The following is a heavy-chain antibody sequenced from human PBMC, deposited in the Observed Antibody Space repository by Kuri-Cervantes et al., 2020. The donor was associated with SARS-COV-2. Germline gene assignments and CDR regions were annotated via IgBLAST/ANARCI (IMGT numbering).Heavy chain of an antibody. CDR2: ISYDGSNK. J-gene: IGHJ4*02. D-gene: IGHD2-15*01. Sequence: GESLKISCAASGFTFSSYAMHWVRQAPGKGLEWVAVISYDGSNKYYADSVKGRFTISRDNSKNTLYLQMNSLRAEDTAAYYCARDKVVDYWGQGTLVTVSS. CDR3: ARDKVVDY. CDR1: GFTFSSYA. V-gene: IGHV3-30*04.